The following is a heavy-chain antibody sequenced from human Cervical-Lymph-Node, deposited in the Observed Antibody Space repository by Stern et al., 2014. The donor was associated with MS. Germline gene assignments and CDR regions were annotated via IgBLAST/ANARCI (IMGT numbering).Heavy chain of an antibody. CDR3: VGPDFPL. CDR1: GGTFSSTG. D-gene: IGHD3/OR15-3a*01. J-gene: IGHJ4*02. V-gene: IGHV1-69*01. Sequence: QVQLVQSGAEVKRPGSSVRVSCEVFGGTFSSTGINWVRQAPGRGLEWVGGIIPIFGPKYAPEFLGTVTISADESASTAYLDLRSLISADTAVFYCVGPDFPLWGQGTLVTVSS. CDR2: IIPIFGP.